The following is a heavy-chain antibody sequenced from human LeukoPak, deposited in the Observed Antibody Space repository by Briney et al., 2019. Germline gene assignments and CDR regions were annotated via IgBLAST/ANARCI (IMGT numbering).Heavy chain of an antibody. CDR1: GFTFNNGP. CDR3: ARSWYYYDSSGSLDY. Sequence: GGSLRLSCAASGFTFNNGPMSWVRQAPGKGLEWVSIISNNGEITFYADSVKGRFTISRVTITADESTSTAYMELSSLRSEDTAVYYCARSWYYYDSSGSLDYWGQGTLVTVSS. J-gene: IGHJ4*02. V-gene: IGHV3-23*01. CDR2: ISNNGEIT. D-gene: IGHD3-22*01.